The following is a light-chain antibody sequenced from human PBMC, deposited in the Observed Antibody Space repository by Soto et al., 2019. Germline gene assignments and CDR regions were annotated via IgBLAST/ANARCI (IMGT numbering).Light chain of an antibody. CDR1: QSVSTNF. CDR2: GAS. J-gene: IGKJ1*01. V-gene: IGKV3-20*01. Sequence: EIVLRKSQGTLSLSPGEGATLSCRASQSVSTNFFAWYQQKPGQAPRLLIYGASTRATGIPDRFSGSGSGKDFTLTISRLEPEDFAVYYCPQYGRTSWTFGQGTKV. CDR3: PQYGRTSWT.